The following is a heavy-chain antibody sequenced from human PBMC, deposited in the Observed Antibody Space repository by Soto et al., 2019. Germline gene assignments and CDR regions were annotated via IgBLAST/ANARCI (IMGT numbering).Heavy chain of an antibody. J-gene: IGHJ4*02. CDR1: GGSSSSGGYY. CDR3: ARERSGHGCDY. Sequence: QVQLQESGPGLLKPSQTMSLTCTVSGGSSSSGGYYWSWIRQHPGKGLEWIGYIYYSGSTHYNPALKSRVTGSVDTSKNQFALKLSSVTDADKAVYYCARERSGHGCDYWGQGTLVSVST. V-gene: IGHV4-31*03. D-gene: IGHD6-25*01. CDR2: IYYSGST.